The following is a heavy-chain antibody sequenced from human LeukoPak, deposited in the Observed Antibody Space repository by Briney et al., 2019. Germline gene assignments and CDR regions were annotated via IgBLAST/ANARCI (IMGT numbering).Heavy chain of an antibody. J-gene: IGHJ4*02. CDR2: IYTSGNT. Sequence: SETLSLTCTVSGGSISSYYWSWIRQPAGKGLEWIGRIYTSGNTNYNPSLKSRVTMSIDTSKNQFSLTLSFATAADTAVYYCARDGNNIAARAFEYWGQGTLVTVSS. D-gene: IGHD6-6*01. CDR3: ARDGNNIAARAFEY. V-gene: IGHV4-4*07. CDR1: GGSISSYY.